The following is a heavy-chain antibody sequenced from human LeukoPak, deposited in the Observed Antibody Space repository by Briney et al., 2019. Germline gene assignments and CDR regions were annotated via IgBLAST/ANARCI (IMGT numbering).Heavy chain of an antibody. CDR3: AKDIVATDGYYFDY. CDR1: GFTFCSYG. Sequence: GGSLRLSCAASGFTFCSYGMHWVRQAPGKGLEWVAIIWYDGSNKYYADSVKGRFAISRDDSKNTLYLQMNSLKPEDTAVYYCAKDIVATDGYYFDYWGQGTLVTVSS. CDR2: IWYDGSNK. V-gene: IGHV3-30*02. J-gene: IGHJ4*02. D-gene: IGHD5-12*01.